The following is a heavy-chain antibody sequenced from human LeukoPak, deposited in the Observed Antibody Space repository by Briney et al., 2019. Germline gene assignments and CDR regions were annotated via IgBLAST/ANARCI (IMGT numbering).Heavy chain of an antibody. J-gene: IGHJ4*02. CDR2: IYYSGST. V-gene: IGHV4-39*01. D-gene: IGHD1-26*01. Sequence: PSETLSLTCTVSGGSISSSSYYWGWIRQPPGKGLEWIGSIYYSGSTYYNPSLKSRVTISVDTSKNQFSLKLSSVTAADTAVYYCANIVGATADYWGQGTLVTVSS. CDR3: ANIVGATADY. CDR1: GGSISSSSYY.